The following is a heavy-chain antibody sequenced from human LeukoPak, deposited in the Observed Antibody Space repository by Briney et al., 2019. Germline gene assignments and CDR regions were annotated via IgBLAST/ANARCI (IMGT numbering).Heavy chain of an antibody. CDR1: GFTFSSYG. Sequence: GGSLRLSCAASGFTFSSYGMHWVRRAAGKGLEWVALIYSAGGTYYADSVKGRFTISRDNSKNTLHLQMNSLRAEDTAVYYCVRNSGELGAWGQGTLVTVSS. J-gene: IGHJ5*02. CDR2: IYSAGGT. V-gene: IGHV3-53*01. D-gene: IGHD2-21*01. CDR3: VRNSGELGA.